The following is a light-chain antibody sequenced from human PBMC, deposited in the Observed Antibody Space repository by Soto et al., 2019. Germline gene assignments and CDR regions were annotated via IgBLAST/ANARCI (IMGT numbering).Light chain of an antibody. Sequence: EIVMTQSPDSLAVSLGERATINCKSSQSVLYSSNNKNYLAWYQQKPGQPPKLLIYWASTRESGVPERFSGSGSATDFTLTISSLQAEDVAVYYCQQYYRTPPTFGPGTKVD. J-gene: IGKJ3*01. CDR3: QQYYRTPPT. CDR1: QSVLYSSNNKNY. CDR2: WAS. V-gene: IGKV4-1*01.